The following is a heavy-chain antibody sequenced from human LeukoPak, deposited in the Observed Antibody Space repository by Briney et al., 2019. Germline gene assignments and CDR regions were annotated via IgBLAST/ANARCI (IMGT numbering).Heavy chain of an antibody. D-gene: IGHD3-10*01. CDR3: ARGLNAVGALLWFGEYWYFDL. Sequence: ASVKVSCKASGYTFTSYGISWVRQAPGQGLEWMGWINPNSGGTNYAQKFQGRVTMTRDTSISTAYMELSRLRSDDTAVYYCARGLNAVGALLWFGEYWYFDLWGRGTLVTVSS. CDR2: INPNSGGT. V-gene: IGHV1-2*02. CDR1: GYTFTSYG. J-gene: IGHJ2*01.